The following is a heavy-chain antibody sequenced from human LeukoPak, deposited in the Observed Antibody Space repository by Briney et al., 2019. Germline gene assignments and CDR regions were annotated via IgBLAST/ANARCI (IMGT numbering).Heavy chain of an antibody. CDR3: ARGIVVVPANWFDP. V-gene: IGHV4-59*01. CDR1: GGSISSYY. J-gene: IGHJ5*02. Sequence: PSETLSLTCTVSGGSISSYYWSWIRQPPGKGLEWIGYIYYSGSTNYNPSLKSRVTISVDTSKYQFSLKLSSVTAADTAVYYCARGIVVVPANWFDPWGQGTLVTVSS. D-gene: IGHD2-2*01. CDR2: IYYSGST.